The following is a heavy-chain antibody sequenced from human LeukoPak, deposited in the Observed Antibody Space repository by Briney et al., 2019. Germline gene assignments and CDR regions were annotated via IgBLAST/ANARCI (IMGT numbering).Heavy chain of an antibody. J-gene: IGHJ4*02. V-gene: IGHV3-21*01. CDR2: IDTDTDNI. CDR3: ARRAGYYGSGSPFDY. D-gene: IGHD3-10*01. CDR1: GFTFSSYS. Sequence: PGGSLRLSCAASGFTFSSYSMNWVRQAPGKGLEWVSYIDTDTDNIYYADSVQGRFTISRDNAKNSLYLQMNSLRAEDTAVYYCARRAGYYGSGSPFDYWGQGTLVTVSS.